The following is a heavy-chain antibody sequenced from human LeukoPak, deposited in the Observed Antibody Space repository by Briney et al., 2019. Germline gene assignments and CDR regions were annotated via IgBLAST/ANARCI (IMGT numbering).Heavy chain of an antibody. CDR3: ARDQGSLTRSWYTGY. J-gene: IGHJ4*02. CDR1: GYTSTGYH. D-gene: IGHD6-13*01. CDR2: INPYSGDT. V-gene: IGHV1-2*06. Sequence: ASVKVSCKASGYTSTGYHIHWVRQAPGQGLEWMGRINPYSGDTNFAQKFQGRVTMTRDTSITTAYMDLSSLTPDDTAVYFCARDQGSLTRSWYTGYWGQGTQVTVFS.